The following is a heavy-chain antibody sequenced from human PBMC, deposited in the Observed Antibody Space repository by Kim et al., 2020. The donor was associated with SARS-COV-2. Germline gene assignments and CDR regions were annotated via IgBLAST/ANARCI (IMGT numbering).Heavy chain of an antibody. V-gene: IGHV3-7*01. Sequence: GGSLRLSCAASGFTFSSYWMSWVRQAPGKGLEWVANIKQDGSEKYYVDSVKGRFTISRDNAKNSLYLQMNSLRDEDTAVYYCASVGSSSWYFDYWGQGTLVTVS. CDR1: GFTFSSYW. J-gene: IGHJ4*02. D-gene: IGHD6-13*01. CDR3: ASVGSSSWYFDY. CDR2: IKQDGSEK.